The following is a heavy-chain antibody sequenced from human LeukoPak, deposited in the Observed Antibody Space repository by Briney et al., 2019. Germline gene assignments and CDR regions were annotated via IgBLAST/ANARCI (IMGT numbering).Heavy chain of an antibody. J-gene: IGHJ4*02. CDR2: ISTNGGRT. CDR1: GFTFSSYA. V-gene: IGHV3-64D*08. D-gene: IGHD2-15*01. CDR3: PLPTLGY. Sequence: GGSLRLSCSASGFTFSSYAMHWVRQAPGKGLQYVSGISTNGGRTYYADSVKGRFTISRDNSKNTLYLQMSSQRVEDTAVYYCPLPTLGYWGQGTLVTVSS.